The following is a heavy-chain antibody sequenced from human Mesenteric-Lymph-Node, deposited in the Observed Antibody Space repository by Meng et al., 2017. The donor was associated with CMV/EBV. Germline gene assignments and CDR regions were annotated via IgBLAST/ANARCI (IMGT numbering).Heavy chain of an antibody. CDR3: ARGHYDFWSGYYVY. D-gene: IGHD3-3*01. J-gene: IGHJ4*02. CDR2: ISAYNGNT. Sequence: ASVKVSCKASGYTFTTYGISWVRQAPGQGLEWMGWISAYNGNTNYAQKLQGRVTMTTDTSTSTAYMELRSLRSDDTAVYYCARGHYDFWSGYYVYWGQGTLVTVSS. CDR1: GYTFTTYG. V-gene: IGHV1-18*01.